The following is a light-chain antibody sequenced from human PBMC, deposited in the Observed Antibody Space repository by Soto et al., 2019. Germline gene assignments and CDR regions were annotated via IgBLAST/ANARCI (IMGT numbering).Light chain of an antibody. J-gene: IGLJ2*01. V-gene: IGLV1-40*01. Sequence: QSVLTQPPSVSGAPGQRVTISCTGSSSNIGAGYDVHWYQQLPGTAPKLLIYGNSNRPSGVPDRFSGSKSGTSASLAITGLQAEDAADYYCQSYDSSLSGFGGGTKLTVL. CDR3: QSYDSSLSG. CDR1: SSNIGAGYD. CDR2: GNS.